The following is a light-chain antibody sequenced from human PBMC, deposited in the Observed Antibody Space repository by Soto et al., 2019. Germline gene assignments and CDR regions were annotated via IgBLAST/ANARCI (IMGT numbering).Light chain of an antibody. J-gene: IGKJ1*01. CDR3: QQRSNWPRT. CDR2: DSS. V-gene: IGKV3-11*01. CDR1: QSVSSY. Sequence: EIVLTQSPATLSLSPGERATLSCRASQSVSSYLAWYQERSGQAPRLLMYDSSNRATGIPARFSGSGSGTDFTLTISSLEPEDFAFYYCQQRSNWPRTFGQGTKVEIK.